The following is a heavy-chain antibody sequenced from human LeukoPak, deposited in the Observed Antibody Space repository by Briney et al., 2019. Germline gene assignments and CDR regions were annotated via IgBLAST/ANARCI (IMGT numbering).Heavy chain of an antibody. CDR2: IKYDGSDK. CDR1: GFTFSNYA. D-gene: IGHD3-16*01. V-gene: IGHV3-7*04. J-gene: IGHJ4*02. Sequence: GGSLRLSCAASGFTFSNYAMSWVRQAPGKGLEWVANIKYDGSDKRYVDSVKGRFTVSRDNANNSLYLQMNSLRAEDTAVYYCVRGGGSFDSWGQGTLVTVSS. CDR3: VRGGGSFDS.